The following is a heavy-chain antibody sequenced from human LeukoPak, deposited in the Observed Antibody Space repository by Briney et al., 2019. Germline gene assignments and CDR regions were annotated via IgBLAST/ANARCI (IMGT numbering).Heavy chain of an antibody. CDR1: GFTFSSYA. V-gene: IGHV3-23*01. D-gene: IGHD3-22*01. CDR2: ISGSGGST. CDR3: ASRITMIVVVKFPDAFDI. J-gene: IGHJ3*02. Sequence: GGSLRLSRAASGFTFSSYAMSWVRQAPGKGLEWVSAISGSGGSTYYADSVKGRFTISRDNSKNTLYLQMNSLRAEDTAVYYCASRITMIVVVKFPDAFDIWGQGTMVTVSS.